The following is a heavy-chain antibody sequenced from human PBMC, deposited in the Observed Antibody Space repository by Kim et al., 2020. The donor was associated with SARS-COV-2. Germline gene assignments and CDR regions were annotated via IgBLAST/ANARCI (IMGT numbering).Heavy chain of an antibody. J-gene: IGHJ5*02. V-gene: IGHV1-24*01. CDR3: ATGPVVAAIHPGWFDP. Sequence: ASVKVSCKVSGYTLTELSMHWVRQAPGKGLEWMGGFDPEDGETIYAQKFQGRVTMTEDTSTDTAYMELSSLRSEDTAVYYCATGPVVAAIHPGWFDPWGQGTLVTVSS. CDR1: GYTLTELS. CDR2: FDPEDGET. D-gene: IGHD2-15*01.